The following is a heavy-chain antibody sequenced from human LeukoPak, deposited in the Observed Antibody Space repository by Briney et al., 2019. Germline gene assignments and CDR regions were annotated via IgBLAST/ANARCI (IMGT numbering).Heavy chain of an antibody. D-gene: IGHD3/OR15-3a*01. J-gene: IGHJ4*02. Sequence: GGSLRLSCAASGFTLSSRWIHWVRQVPGKGLVSVSRIESDGRTAYADSVKGRFIISRDNAKNTLYLQMNSLRVEDTAVYYCARDGRGPDYWGQGTLVTVSS. CDR1: GFTLSSRW. CDR3: ARDGRGPDY. V-gene: IGHV3-74*01. CDR2: IESDGRT.